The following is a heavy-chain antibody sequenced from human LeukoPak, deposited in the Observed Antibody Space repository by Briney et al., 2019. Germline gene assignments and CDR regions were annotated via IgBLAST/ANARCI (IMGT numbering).Heavy chain of an antibody. CDR2: ISTSSSYI. CDR1: GFTFSSFT. V-gene: IGHV3-21*01. J-gene: IGHJ4*02. Sequence: PGGSLRLSCAASGFTFSSFTMNWVRQAPGKGLEWVSSISTSSSYIYYADSLKGRFTISRDNAKNSLFLQMNSLRAEDTAVYYCAREGSSPTFDYWGQGALVTVSS. CDR3: AREGSSPTFDY. D-gene: IGHD2-2*01.